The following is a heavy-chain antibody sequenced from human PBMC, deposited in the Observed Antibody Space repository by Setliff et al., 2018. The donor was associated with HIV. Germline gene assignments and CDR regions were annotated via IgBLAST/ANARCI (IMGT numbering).Heavy chain of an antibody. D-gene: IGHD6-13*01. V-gene: IGHV4-30-2*03. Sequence: SETLSLTCAVSGGSISSGAYSWTWIRQPPGRYLEWIGSIYHSGSTYYNPSLKSRVTISVDTSKNQFSLKLSSVPAADTAVYYCARLFSSSWYSYFDYWGQGTLVTVSS. CDR1: GGSISSGAYS. CDR2: IYHSGST. J-gene: IGHJ4*02. CDR3: ARLFSSSWYSYFDY.